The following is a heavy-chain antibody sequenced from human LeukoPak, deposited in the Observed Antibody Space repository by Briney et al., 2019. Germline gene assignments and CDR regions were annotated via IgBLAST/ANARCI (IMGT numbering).Heavy chain of an antibody. D-gene: IGHD1-14*01. J-gene: IGHJ6*02. V-gene: IGHV1-69*13. CDR1: GGTFSSYA. CDR2: IIPIFGTA. CDR3: ARDGNRDNGMDV. Sequence: ASVKVSCKASGGTFSSYAISWVRQAPEQGLEWMGGIIPIFGTANYAQKFQGRVTITADESTSTAYMELSSLRSEDTAVYYCARDGNRDNGMDVWGQGTTVTVSS.